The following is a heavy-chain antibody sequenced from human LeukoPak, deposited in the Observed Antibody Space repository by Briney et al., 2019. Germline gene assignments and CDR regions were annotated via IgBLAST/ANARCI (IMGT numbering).Heavy chain of an antibody. CDR2: ISSSGSTI. J-gene: IGHJ4*02. V-gene: IGHV3-11*01. D-gene: IGHD1-26*01. CDR1: GFTFSDYY. CDR3: ARARWEPHYFDY. Sequence: SGGSLRLSCAASGFTFSDYYMSWIRQAPGKGLEWVSYISSSGSTIYYADSEKGRFTISRDNAKNSLYLQMNSLRAEDTAVYYCARARWEPHYFDYWGQGTLVTVSS.